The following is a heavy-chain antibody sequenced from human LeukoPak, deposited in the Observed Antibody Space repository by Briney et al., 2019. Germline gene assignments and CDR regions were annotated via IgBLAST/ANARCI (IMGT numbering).Heavy chain of an antibody. J-gene: IGHJ3*02. Sequence: ASVKVSCKASGYTFTSYAMNWVRQAPGQGLEWMGWINPNTGNPTYAQGFTGRFVFSLDTSVSTASLQISSLKAEETAAYYCAREGLTNPPMDSSGPQYAFVISGQRTMVTVS. CDR2: INPNTGNP. CDR1: GYTFTSYA. D-gene: IGHD3-22*01. CDR3: AREGLTNPPMDSSGPQYAFVI. V-gene: IGHV7-4-1*02.